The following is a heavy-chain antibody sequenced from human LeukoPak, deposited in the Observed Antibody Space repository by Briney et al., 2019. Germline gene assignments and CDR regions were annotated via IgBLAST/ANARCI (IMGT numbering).Heavy chain of an antibody. D-gene: IGHD4-17*01. CDR3: AKDMGSDGEDAFDI. Sequence: GRSLRLSCAASGFTFDDYAMHWVRQAPGKGLEWVSGISWNSGSIGYADSVKGRFTISRDNAKNSLYLQMNSLRAEDTVLYYCAKDMGSDGEDAFDIWGQGTMVTVSS. CDR2: ISWNSGSI. V-gene: IGHV3-9*01. CDR1: GFTFDDYA. J-gene: IGHJ3*02.